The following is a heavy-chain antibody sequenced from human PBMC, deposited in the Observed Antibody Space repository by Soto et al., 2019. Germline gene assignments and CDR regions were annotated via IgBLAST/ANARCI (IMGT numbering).Heavy chain of an antibody. CDR1: GYTFTSYD. CDR2: MNPNSGNT. CDR3: ALSLQEYYYYYYMDV. V-gene: IGHV1-8*01. Sequence: GASVKVSCKASGYTFTSYDINWVRQATGQGLEWMGWMNPNSGNTGYAQKFQGRVTMTRNTSISTAYMELSSLRSEDTAVYYCALSLQEYYYYYYMDVWGKGTTVTVSS. J-gene: IGHJ6*03.